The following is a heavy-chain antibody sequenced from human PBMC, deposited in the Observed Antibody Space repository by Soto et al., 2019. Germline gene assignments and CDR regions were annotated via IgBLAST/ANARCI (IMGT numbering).Heavy chain of an antibody. CDR2: ITFSGTT. Sequence: SETLSLTCSVSGVSVSSGDYYWSWIRQIPGKGLEWIGDITFSGTTNYNPSLKSRVTISVDTSNNQFSLKLTSVTAADTAVYYCARDKITGLFDYWGQGTLVTVSS. V-gene: IGHV4-31*02. J-gene: IGHJ4*02. CDR3: ARDKITGLFDY. D-gene: IGHD2-8*02. CDR1: GVSVSSGDYY.